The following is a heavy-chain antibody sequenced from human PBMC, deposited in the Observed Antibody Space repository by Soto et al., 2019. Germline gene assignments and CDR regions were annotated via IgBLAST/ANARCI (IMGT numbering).Heavy chain of an antibody. CDR1: DGSISSYY. CDR2: IYYSGSI. D-gene: IGHD2-15*01. V-gene: IGHV4-59*01. Sequence: QVQLQESGPGLVKPSETLSLTCTVSDGSISSYYWTWIRQPPGKGLEWIGYIYYSGSINYNPSLTRRLTISVDTAKNQFSRKLSSVTAADTAVYYCARLRGNCSGGSCYPAYWGQGTLVTVSS. J-gene: IGHJ4*02. CDR3: ARLRGNCSGGSCYPAY.